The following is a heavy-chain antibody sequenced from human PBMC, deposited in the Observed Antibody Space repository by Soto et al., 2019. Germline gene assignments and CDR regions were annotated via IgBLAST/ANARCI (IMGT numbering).Heavy chain of an antibody. Sequence: QVQLQQWGAGLLKPSETLSLTCAVYGGSFSGYYWSWIRQPPGKGLEWIGEINHSGSTNYNPSLKGRVTISGDPAKDQFSLKLSSVTAADTAVYYCAKAGPTVVAWGQGTLVTVSS. CDR3: AKAGPTVVA. J-gene: IGHJ5*02. CDR1: GGSFSGYY. CDR2: INHSGST. V-gene: IGHV4-34*01. D-gene: IGHD2-15*01.